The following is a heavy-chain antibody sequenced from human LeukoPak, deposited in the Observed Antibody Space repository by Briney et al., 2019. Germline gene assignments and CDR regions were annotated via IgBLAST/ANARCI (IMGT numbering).Heavy chain of an antibody. CDR2: IYPGDSDT. D-gene: IGHD3-22*01. CDR3: ARLHYYDSSGYYPGVFDY. CDR1: GYSFTSYW. J-gene: IGHJ4*02. Sequence: GESLKISCKGSGYSFTSYWIGWVRQMPGKGLEWMAIIYPGDSDTRYSPSFQGRVTISADKSISTAYLQWSSLKASDTAMYYCARLHYYDSSGYYPGVFDYWGQGTLVTGSS. V-gene: IGHV5-51*01.